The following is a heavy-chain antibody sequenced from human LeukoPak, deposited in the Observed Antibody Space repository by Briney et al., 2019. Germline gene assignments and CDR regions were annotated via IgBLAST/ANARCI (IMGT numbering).Heavy chain of an antibody. CDR2: IYYSGST. CDR3: ARGSPPRRNYDSRGYYSYYFDY. Sequence: SETLSLTCTVSGDSISSSSYYWGWIRQPPGTGLEWIGSIYYSGSTYYNPSLKSRVTISVDTSKNQFSLKLSSVTAADTAVYYCARGSPPRRNYDSRGYYSYYFDYWGQGTLVTVSS. J-gene: IGHJ4*02. D-gene: IGHD3-22*01. V-gene: IGHV4-39*07. CDR1: GDSISSSSYY.